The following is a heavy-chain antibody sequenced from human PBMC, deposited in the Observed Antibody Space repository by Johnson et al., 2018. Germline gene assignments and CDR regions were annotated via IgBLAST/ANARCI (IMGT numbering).Heavy chain of an antibody. Sequence: QVQLQQWGAGLLKPSETLSLTCDVYGGSFSGYFWTWIRQPPGKGLEFIGEINDSGSTNYNPSLNSRVTLSVDTSKNQFSLKLRSVTAADTAVYYCAGGPPYEELSTAYYYKYYYMDVWGEGTTVTVSS. V-gene: IGHV4-34*01. CDR1: GGSFSGYF. D-gene: IGHD3-16*02. J-gene: IGHJ6*03. CDR2: INDSGST. CDR3: AGGPPYEELSTAYYYKYYYMDV.